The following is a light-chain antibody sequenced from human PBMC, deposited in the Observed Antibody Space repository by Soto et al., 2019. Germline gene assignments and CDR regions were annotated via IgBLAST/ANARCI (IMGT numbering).Light chain of an antibody. Sequence: QSALTQPASVSGSPGQSITISCTGTSSDVGGYNYVSWYQQHPGKAPKLMIYEVNNRPSGVSNRFSGSKSGNTASLTISGLQAEDEADDYCSSYTSSSTLYVFGTGTKVTVL. J-gene: IGLJ1*01. CDR2: EVN. CDR1: SSDVGGYNY. CDR3: SSYTSSSTLYV. V-gene: IGLV2-14*01.